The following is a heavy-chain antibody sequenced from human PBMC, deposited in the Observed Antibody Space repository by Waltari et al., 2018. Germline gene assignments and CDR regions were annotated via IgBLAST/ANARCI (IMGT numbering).Heavy chain of an antibody. CDR2: INTDGSET. D-gene: IGHD4-4*01. CDR1: GFTFSSHW. J-gene: IGHJ5*02. Sequence: EVQLVESGGGLVQPGGSLRLSCAASGFTFSSHWMHWVRQAPGKGLVGVSRINTDGSETAYADSVRGRFTISRDNAKNTLFLQMNSLRVEDTAVYYCARAYSGKKNPKESWGQGTLVTVSS. V-gene: IGHV3-74*03. CDR3: ARAYSGKKNPKES.